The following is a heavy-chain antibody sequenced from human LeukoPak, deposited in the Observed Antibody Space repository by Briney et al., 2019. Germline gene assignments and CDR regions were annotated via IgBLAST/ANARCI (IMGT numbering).Heavy chain of an antibody. V-gene: IGHV3-53*01. CDR1: GFTVSSNY. CDR2: IYSGGST. CDR3: ARSPYSSSWYPWFDP. J-gene: IGHJ5*02. Sequence: KPGGSLRLSCAASGFTVSSNYMSWVRQAQGKELEWVSVIYSGGSTYYADSVKGRFTISRDNSKNTLYLQMNSLRAEDTAVYYCARSPYSSSWYPWFDPWGQGTLVTVSS. D-gene: IGHD6-13*01.